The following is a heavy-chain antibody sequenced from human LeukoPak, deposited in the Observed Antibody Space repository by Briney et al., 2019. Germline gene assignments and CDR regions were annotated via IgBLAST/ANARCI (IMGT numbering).Heavy chain of an antibody. CDR2: ISGSGGST. CDR1: GFTFSTYA. Sequence: GRSLRLSCAASGFTFSTYAFHWVRQAPGKGLEWVSAISGSGGSTYYADSVKGRFTISRDNSKNTLYLQMNSLRAEDTAVYYCAKGGGRIAAAGHIDYWGQGTLVTVSS. D-gene: IGHD6-13*01. CDR3: AKGGGRIAAAGHIDY. J-gene: IGHJ4*02. V-gene: IGHV3-23*01.